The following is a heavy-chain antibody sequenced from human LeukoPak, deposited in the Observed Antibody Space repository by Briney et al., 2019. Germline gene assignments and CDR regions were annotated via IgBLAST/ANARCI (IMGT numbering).Heavy chain of an antibody. V-gene: IGHV3-23*01. D-gene: IGHD4/OR15-4a*01. Sequence: HAGGSLRLSCAAPGFTFSSYAMGWVRLAPGKGLEWVSLISGSGDNSYYADSVKGRFTISRDNSKNTLYLQMSSLRAEDTALYYCAKCLGDGTNYYFAHWGQGTLVTVSS. CDR2: ISGSGDNS. CDR1: GFTFSSYA. CDR3: AKCLGDGTNYYFAH. J-gene: IGHJ4*02.